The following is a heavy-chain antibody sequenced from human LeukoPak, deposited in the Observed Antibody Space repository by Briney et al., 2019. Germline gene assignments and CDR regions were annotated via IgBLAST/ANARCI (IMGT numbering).Heavy chain of an antibody. D-gene: IGHD2-15*01. CDR3: ARDFEDCSGGSCLYYFDY. V-gene: IGHV1-69*16. CDR2: IIPILGIA. Sequence: GASVKVSCKASGGTFSSYTISWVRQAPGQGLEWMGRIIPILGIANYAQKFQGRVTITTDESTSTAYMELSSLRSEDTAVYYCARDFEDCSGGSCLYYFDYWGQGTLVTVSS. J-gene: IGHJ4*02. CDR1: GGTFSSYT.